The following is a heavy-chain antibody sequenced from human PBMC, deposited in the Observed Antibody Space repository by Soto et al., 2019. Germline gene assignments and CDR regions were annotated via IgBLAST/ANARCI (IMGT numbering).Heavy chain of an antibody. J-gene: IGHJ6*02. CDR3: TRRYCTNGVCYSGYGMDV. CDR2: IRSEAYGGAT. Sequence: GGSLRLSCTAFGFIFGDYGMSWVRQAPGKGLEWVGFIRSEAYGGATEYAASVKGRFTISRDDSKSIAYLQMNSLKTEDTAVYYCTRRYCTNGVCYSGYGMDVWGQGTTVTVSS. D-gene: IGHD2-8*01. CDR1: GFIFGDYG. V-gene: IGHV3-49*04.